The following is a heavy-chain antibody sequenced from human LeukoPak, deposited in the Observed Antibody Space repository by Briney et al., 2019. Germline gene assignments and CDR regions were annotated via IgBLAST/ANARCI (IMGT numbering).Heavy chain of an antibody. J-gene: IGHJ3*02. CDR2: ISSSSSTI. V-gene: IGHV3-48*02. Sequence: GGSLRLSCAASGFTFSSYSMNWVRQAPGKGLEWVSYISSSSSTIYYADSVKGRFTISRDNAKNSLYLQMNSLRDEDTAVYYCARVLLERPGIDSFDMWGQGTMVTVSS. CDR3: ARVLLERPGIDSFDM. CDR1: GFTFSSYS. D-gene: IGHD1-1*01.